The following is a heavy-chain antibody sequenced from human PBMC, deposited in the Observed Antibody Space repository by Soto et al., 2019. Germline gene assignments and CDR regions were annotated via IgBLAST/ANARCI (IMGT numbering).Heavy chain of an antibody. CDR3: ARDGEYGGDSYYHYGMDV. Sequence: QVQLVESGGGLVKPGGSLRLSCAASGFTFSDYYMSWVRQAPGKGLEWLAYLSSGGSYADHADSVKGRFTVSRDNAKNSLYLHMNSLRVEDTAVYFCARDGEYGGDSYYHYGMDVWGQGTTVTVSS. D-gene: IGHD2-21*02. J-gene: IGHJ6*02. CDR2: LSSGGSYA. V-gene: IGHV3-11*06. CDR1: GFTFSDYY.